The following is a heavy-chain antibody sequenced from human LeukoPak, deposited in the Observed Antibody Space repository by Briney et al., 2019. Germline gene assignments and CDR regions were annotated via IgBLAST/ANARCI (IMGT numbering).Heavy chain of an antibody. J-gene: IGHJ5*02. CDR2: IYTSGST. CDR1: GGSISSGSYY. D-gene: IGHD6-6*01. Sequence: SQTLSLTCTVSGGSISSGSYYWSWIRQPARKGLEWIGRIYTSGSTNYNPSLKSRVTISVDTSKNQFSLKLSSVTAADTAVYYCARGRAARPGNWFDPWGQGTLVTVSS. V-gene: IGHV4-61*02. CDR3: ARGRAARPGNWFDP.